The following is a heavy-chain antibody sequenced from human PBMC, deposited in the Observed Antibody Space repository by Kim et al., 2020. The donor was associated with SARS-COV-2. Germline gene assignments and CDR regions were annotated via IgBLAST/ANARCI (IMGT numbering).Heavy chain of an antibody. V-gene: IGHV3-23*01. CDR2: IDGSDGTT. D-gene: IGHD6-19*01. Sequence: GGSLRLSCTTSGFTFTGHAMSWVRQAPGKGLEWVSSIDGSDGTTYYADSVRGRFTISRDDSKNTLYLQMSALRGDDTAVYFCMKGGWGWIWDHWGQGTLV. CDR3: MKGGWGWIWDH. CDR1: GFTFTGHA. J-gene: IGHJ4*02.